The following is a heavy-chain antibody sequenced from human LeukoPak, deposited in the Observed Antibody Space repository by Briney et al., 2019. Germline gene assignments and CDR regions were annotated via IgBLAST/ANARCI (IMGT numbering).Heavy chain of an antibody. CDR3: AKLRVRGYDFWSGYDC. CDR1: GFNFRDYG. CDR2: MSYDESFD. V-gene: IGHV3-30*18. Sequence: GGSLRLSCAASGFNFRDYGIHWVRQAPGKGLEWVAAMSYDESFDYYGESEKGRFIISRDNSRNTLDLQMNSLRAEDTAVYYCAKLRVRGYDFWSGYDCWGQGTLVTVSP. D-gene: IGHD3-3*01. J-gene: IGHJ4*02.